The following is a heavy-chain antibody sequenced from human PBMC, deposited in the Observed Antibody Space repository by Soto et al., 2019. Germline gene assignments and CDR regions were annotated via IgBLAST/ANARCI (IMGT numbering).Heavy chain of an antibody. CDR2: IIPIFGTA. D-gene: IGHD3-16*01. CDR1: GGTFSSYA. Sequence: QVQLVQSGAAVKKPGSSVKVSCKASGGTFSSYAISWVRQAPGQGLEWMGGIIPIFGTANYAQKFQGRVTITADESTSTAYMELSSPRSEDTAVYYCARSYVPYYFDYWGQGTLVTVSS. V-gene: IGHV1-69*12. CDR3: ARSYVPYYFDY. J-gene: IGHJ4*02.